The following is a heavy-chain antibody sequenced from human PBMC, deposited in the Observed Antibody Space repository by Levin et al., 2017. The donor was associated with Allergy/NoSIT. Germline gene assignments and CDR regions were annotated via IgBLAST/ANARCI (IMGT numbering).Heavy chain of an antibody. J-gene: IGHJ6*02. CDR2: ISYDGSKK. D-gene: IGHD3-10*01. CDR1: GFTFSDYG. V-gene: IGHV3-30*18. CDR3: AKDRFAVLEWCGAMGV. Sequence: GESLKISCAASGFTFSDYGIHWVRQAPGKGLEWVALISYDGSKKSYAESLKGRFTISRDNSKNTLYLQMNSLIAEDTAVYKCAKDRFAVLEWCGAMGVWGQGTTVTVSS.